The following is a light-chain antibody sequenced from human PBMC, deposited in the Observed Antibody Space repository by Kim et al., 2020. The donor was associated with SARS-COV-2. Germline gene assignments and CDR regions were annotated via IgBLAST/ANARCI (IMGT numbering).Light chain of an antibody. CDR1: QSVSSSY. V-gene: IGKV3-20*01. J-gene: IGKJ1*01. CDR2: GAS. CDR3: QQYGSSPWT. Sequence: SPGERATLSCRASQSVSSSYFAWYQQKPGQAPRLVIHGASSRATGIPERFSGGGSGTDFTLTISRLEPEDFAVYYCQQYGSSPWTFGQGTKVDIK.